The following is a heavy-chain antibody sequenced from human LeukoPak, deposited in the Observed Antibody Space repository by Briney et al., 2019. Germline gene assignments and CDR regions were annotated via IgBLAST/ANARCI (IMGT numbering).Heavy chain of an antibody. CDR3: AGAKRLVRAVAGRSHDAFDI. D-gene: IGHD6-19*01. Sequence: ASVKVSCKASGYTFTSYYMHWVRQAPGQGLEWMGIINPSGGSTSYAQKFQGRVTMTRDTSTSTVYMELSSLRSEDTAVYYCAGAKRLVRAVAGRSHDAFDIWGQGTMVTVSS. V-gene: IGHV1-46*01. J-gene: IGHJ3*02. CDR2: INPSGGST. CDR1: GYTFTSYY.